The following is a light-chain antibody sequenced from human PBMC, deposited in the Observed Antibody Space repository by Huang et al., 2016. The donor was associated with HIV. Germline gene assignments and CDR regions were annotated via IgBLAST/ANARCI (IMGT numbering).Light chain of an antibody. J-gene: IGKJ3*01. CDR2: LGS. Sequence: DIVMTQSPLSLPVTPGEPASISCRSSQSLLHSNGYNYLDWYLQKPGQSPHLLIYLGSNRATGGPDRFNGSGSGTDFTLKISRVEAEDVGVYYCMQALQTPLFTFGPGTKVDIK. V-gene: IGKV2-28*01. CDR1: QSLLHSNGYNY. CDR3: MQALQTPLFT.